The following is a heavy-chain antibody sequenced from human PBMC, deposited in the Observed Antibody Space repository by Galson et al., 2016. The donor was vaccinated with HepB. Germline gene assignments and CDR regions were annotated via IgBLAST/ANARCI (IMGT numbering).Heavy chain of an antibody. Sequence: SVKVSCKAAGCSVTSDYMHWVRQAPGQGLEWMGIINPSGDDTTYAQKFQGRVTMTRDTSTNTVYMELNSLRSEDTAVYFCARDLTDSFHITGHYGGFDCWDQGTLVPVTP. V-gene: IGHV1-46*01. J-gene: IGHJ4*02. CDR2: INPSGDDT. CDR1: GCSVTSDY. D-gene: IGHD3-10*01. CDR3: ARDLTDSFHITGHYGGFDC.